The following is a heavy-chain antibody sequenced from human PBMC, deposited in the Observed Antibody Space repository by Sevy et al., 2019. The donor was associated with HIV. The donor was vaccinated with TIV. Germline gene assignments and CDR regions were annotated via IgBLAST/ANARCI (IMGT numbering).Heavy chain of an antibody. J-gene: IGHJ3*02. D-gene: IGHD3-22*01. CDR1: GGTFSSYA. CDR3: ARVRYYDSSGYSGDAFDI. V-gene: IGHV1-69*13. Sequence: ASVKVSCKASGGTFSSYAISWVRQAPGQGLEWMGGIIPIFGTANYAQKFQGRVTITADESTSTAYMELSSLRSEDTAVYYCARVRYYDSSGYSGDAFDIWGQRTMVTVSS. CDR2: IIPIFGTA.